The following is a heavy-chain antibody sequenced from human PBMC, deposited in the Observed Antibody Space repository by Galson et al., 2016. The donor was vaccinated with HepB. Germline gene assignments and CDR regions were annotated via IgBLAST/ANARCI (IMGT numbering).Heavy chain of an antibody. CDR3: ASCGKWVDY. J-gene: IGHJ4*02. Sequence: TLSLTCTVSGGSISSGGYYWAWIRRPAGKGLEWVGHIHFSGHTNYSPSLKSRVTISVDTSKNQFSLKLSSLTAVDTAVYYCASCGKWVDYWGQGTLVTVSS. V-gene: IGHV4-61*09. CDR2: IHFSGHT. CDR1: GGSISSGGYY. D-gene: IGHD2-8*01.